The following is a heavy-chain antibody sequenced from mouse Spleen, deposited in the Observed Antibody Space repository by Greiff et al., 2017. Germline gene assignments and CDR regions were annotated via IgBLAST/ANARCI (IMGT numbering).Heavy chain of an antibody. Sequence: EVKLVESGGGLVKPGGSLKLSCAASGFTFSSYAMSWVRQTPEKRLEWVATISSGGSYTYYPDSVKGRFTISRDNAKNTLYLQMSSLRSEDTAMYYCASPFITTVVAPFAYWGQGTLVTVS. CDR3: ASPFITTVVAPFAY. D-gene: IGHD1-1*01. V-gene: IGHV5-9-1*01. CDR2: ISSGGSYT. CDR1: GFTFSSYA. J-gene: IGHJ3*01.